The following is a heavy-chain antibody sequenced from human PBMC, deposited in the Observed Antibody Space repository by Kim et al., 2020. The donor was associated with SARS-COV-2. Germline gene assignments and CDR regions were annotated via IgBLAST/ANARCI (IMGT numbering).Heavy chain of an antibody. CDR3: ARPNRGWNYFDY. J-gene: IGHJ4*02. CDR1: GFTFSDYY. D-gene: IGHD2-15*01. CDR2: ISSSSSYT. V-gene: IGHV3-11*06. Sequence: GGSLRLSCAASGFTFSDYYMSWIRQAPGKGLEWVSYISSSSSYTNYADSVKGRFTISRDNAKNSLYLQMNSLRAEDTAVYYCARPNRGWNYFDYWGQGTLVTVSS.